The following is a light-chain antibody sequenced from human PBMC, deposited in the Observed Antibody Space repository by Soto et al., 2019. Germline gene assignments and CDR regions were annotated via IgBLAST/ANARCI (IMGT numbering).Light chain of an antibody. CDR2: AAS. CDR1: QSISSY. J-gene: IGKJ1*01. CDR3: QQRYSTLKT. V-gene: IGKV1-39*01. Sequence: DIQMTQSPSSLSASVGDRVTITCRASQSISSYLNWYQQKPGKAPKLLIYAASSLQSGVPSRFSGSGSGTDFPLTISSLQPEDFANYYCQQRYSTLKTFGQGTKVEIK.